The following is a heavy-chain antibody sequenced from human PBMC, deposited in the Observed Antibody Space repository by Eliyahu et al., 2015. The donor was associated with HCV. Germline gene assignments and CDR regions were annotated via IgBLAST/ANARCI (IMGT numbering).Heavy chain of an antibody. J-gene: IGHJ5*02. CDR3: ASGGGGIAVAGTGGWFDP. CDR2: IHYXGST. V-gene: IGHV4-59*12. D-gene: IGHD6-19*01. CDR1: GGSIRXYX. Sequence: QVQLQESGPGLVKPSETLSXTCXVXGGSIRXYXWSWXRQPPGKGLEWIGYIHYXGSTNYNPSLKSRVTISVDTSKNQFSLKLSSMTAADTAVYYCASGGGGIAVAGTGGWFDPWGQGTLVTVSS.